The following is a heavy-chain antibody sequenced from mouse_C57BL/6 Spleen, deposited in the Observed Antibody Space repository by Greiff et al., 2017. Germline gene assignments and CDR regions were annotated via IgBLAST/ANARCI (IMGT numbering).Heavy chain of an antibody. Sequence: VQLKESGAELVKPGASVKISCKASGYAFSSYWMNWVKQRPGKGLEWIGQIYPGDGDTNYNGKFKGKATLTADKSSSTAYMQLSSLTSEDSAVYFCARRAMGLPDYWGQGTTLTVSS. CDR2: IYPGDGDT. J-gene: IGHJ2*01. V-gene: IGHV1-80*01. CDR1: GYAFSSYW. D-gene: IGHD2-4*01. CDR3: ARRAMGLPDY.